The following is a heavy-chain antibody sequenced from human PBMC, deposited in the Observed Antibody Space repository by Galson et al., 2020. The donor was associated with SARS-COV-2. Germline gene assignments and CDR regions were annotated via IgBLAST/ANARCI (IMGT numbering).Heavy chain of an antibody. V-gene: IGHV3-30*18. J-gene: IGHJ4*02. CDR3: AKGGGPHYDFWSANLKSEADY. CDR1: GFTFSSYG. Sequence: LKISCAASGFTFSSYGMHWVRQAPGKGLEWVAVISYDGSNKYYADSVKGRFTISRDNSKNTLYLQMNSLRAEDTAVYYCAKGGGPHYDFWSANLKSEADYWGQGTLVTVSS. D-gene: IGHD3-3*01. CDR2: ISYDGSNK.